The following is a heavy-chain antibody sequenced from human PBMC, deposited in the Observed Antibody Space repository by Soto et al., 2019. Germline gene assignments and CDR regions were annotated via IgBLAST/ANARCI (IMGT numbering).Heavy chain of an antibody. Sequence: GGSLRLSCAASGFTFSSYSMNWVRQAPGKGLEWISYISSSTSTTYHADSVKGRFTISRDNANNSLYLQMNSLRAEDTAVYYCARDAYGDYLFDYWGQGTLVTV. CDR3: ARDAYGDYLFDY. CDR2: ISSSTSTT. J-gene: IGHJ4*02. V-gene: IGHV3-48*01. CDR1: GFTFSSYS. D-gene: IGHD4-17*01.